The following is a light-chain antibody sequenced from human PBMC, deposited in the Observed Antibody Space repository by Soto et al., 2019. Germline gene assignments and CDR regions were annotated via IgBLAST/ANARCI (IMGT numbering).Light chain of an antibody. CDR3: QQYNNWPRT. Sequence: EIVMTQSPATLSVSPGERSTLSCRSSQRIVNSLAWYQQKPGQAPRLLIYDAATRATGISARFSGSGSGTEFTLTISSLQSEDFALYYCQQYNNWPRTFGQGTKVDIK. J-gene: IGKJ1*01. CDR2: DAA. V-gene: IGKV3-15*01. CDR1: QRIVNS.